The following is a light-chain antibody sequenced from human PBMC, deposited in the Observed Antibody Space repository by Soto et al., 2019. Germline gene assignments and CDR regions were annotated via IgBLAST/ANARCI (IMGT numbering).Light chain of an antibody. CDR3: LQRRVWPLT. CDR2: DAS. V-gene: IGKV3-11*01. CDR1: QSINDE. Sequence: EVVLTQSPATLALSPGESGTLSCRASQSINDELAWYQQRPGQAPRLLIYDASKRATDIPARFSGSGFGTDFTLTITSLEPEDFAVYYCLQRRVWPLTVGGGTKVGIK. J-gene: IGKJ4*01.